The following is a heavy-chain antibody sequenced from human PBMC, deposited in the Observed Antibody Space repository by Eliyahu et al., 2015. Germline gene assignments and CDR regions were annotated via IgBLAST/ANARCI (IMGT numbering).Heavy chain of an antibody. J-gene: IGHJ3*02. CDR3: ARPNTPMDAFDI. Sequence: QLQLQESGPGLVKPSETLSLTCTVSGGSISSSSYYWGWIRQPPGKGLEWIGSIYYSGSTYYNPSLKSRVTISVDTSKNQFSLKLSSVTAADTAVYYCARPNTPMDAFDIWGQGTMVTVSS. V-gene: IGHV4-39*01. CDR2: IYYSGST. D-gene: IGHD2-8*01. CDR1: GGSISSSSYY.